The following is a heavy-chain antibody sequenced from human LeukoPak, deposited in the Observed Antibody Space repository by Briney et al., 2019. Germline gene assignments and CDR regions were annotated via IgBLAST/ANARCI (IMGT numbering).Heavy chain of an antibody. Sequence: GGSLRLSCAASGFAFRIFPMIWARQASGKGLEWVSSISADSTTTNYADSAKGRFTVSRDNSKRTLYLQMNSLRVEDTALYYCATLMYTTGRQGFDSWGQGTRVTVSS. D-gene: IGHD6-19*01. V-gene: IGHV3-23*01. CDR3: ATLMYTTGRQGFDS. J-gene: IGHJ4*02. CDR1: GFAFRIFP. CDR2: ISADSTTT.